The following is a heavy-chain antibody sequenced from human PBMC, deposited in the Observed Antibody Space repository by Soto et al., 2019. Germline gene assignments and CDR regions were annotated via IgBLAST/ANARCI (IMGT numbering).Heavy chain of an antibody. J-gene: IGHJ5*02. D-gene: IGHD1-26*01. Sequence: PGGSLRLSCAASGFTFSSYGMHWVRQAPGKGLEWVAVIWYDGSNKYYADSVKGRFTISRDNSKNTLYLQMNSLRAEDTVVYYCARDLGLETNSGFDPWGQGTLVTVSS. V-gene: IGHV3-33*01. CDR2: IWYDGSNK. CDR3: ARDLGLETNSGFDP. CDR1: GFTFSSYG.